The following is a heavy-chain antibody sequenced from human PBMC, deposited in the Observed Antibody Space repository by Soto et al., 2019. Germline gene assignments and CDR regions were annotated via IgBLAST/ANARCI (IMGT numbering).Heavy chain of an antibody. J-gene: IGHJ4*02. Sequence: GGSLRLSCAASGFTFSSYTMAWVRQAPGKGLEWVSLVSATAGTTYYTDSVKGRFTISRDNSRNTVYLQMNSLRADDTAVYYCAKDRLAGGFDYWGQGTLVTVSS. CDR1: GFTFSSYT. CDR3: AKDRLAGGFDY. CDR2: VSATAGTT. V-gene: IGHV3-23*01. D-gene: IGHD3-16*01.